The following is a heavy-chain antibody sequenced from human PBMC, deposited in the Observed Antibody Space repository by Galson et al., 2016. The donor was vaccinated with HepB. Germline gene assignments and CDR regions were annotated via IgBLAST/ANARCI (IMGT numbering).Heavy chain of an antibody. J-gene: IGHJ4*02. CDR3: AGGSGSSGRTPRYYFDH. D-gene: IGHD6-19*01. V-gene: IGHV1-46*01. CDR2: INPSGGST. Sequence: SCKASGYTFTSYYMHWVRQAPGQGLEWMGIINPSGGSTRYAQKFQGRVTMPRDTSPSTVYRELSSRTTEPSAVYYCAGGSGSSGRTPRYYFDHRGQGTLVTVSS. CDR1: GYTFTSYY.